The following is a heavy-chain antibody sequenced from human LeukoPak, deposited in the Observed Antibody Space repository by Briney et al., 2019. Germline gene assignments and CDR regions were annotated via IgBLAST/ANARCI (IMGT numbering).Heavy chain of an antibody. CDR1: GGIFSSYA. J-gene: IGHJ4*02. CDR2: IIPIFGTA. D-gene: IGHD5-18*01. V-gene: IGHV1-69*05. CDR3: ATDTAMLYYFDY. Sequence: SVKVSCKASGGIFSSYAISWVRQAPGQGLEWMGRIIPIFGTANYAQKFQGRVTITTDESTSTAYMELSSLRSEDTAVYYCATDTAMLYYFDYWGQGTLVTVSS.